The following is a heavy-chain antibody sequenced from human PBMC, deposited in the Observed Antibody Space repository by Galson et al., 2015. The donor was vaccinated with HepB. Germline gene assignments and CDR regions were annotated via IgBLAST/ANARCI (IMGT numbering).Heavy chain of an antibody. CDR2: IIPLFGTA. CDR1: GGTFNTYA. V-gene: IGHV1-69*13. Sequence: SVKVSCKASGGTFNTYAMNWVRQPPGQGLEWVGGIIPLFGTADYSQRFQGRVTITADGSTTTAYMELSSLTSDDTAVYYCARGSAYFDYWGQGTQVTVSS. J-gene: IGHJ4*02. CDR3: ARGSAYFDY.